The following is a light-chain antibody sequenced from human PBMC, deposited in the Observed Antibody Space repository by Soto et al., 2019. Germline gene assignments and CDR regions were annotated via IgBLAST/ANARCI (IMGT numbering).Light chain of an antibody. Sequence: EIVMTQSRATLSVSPGERATLSCRASQSVSNNLAWYQQKPGQAPRLLIYGASTRATGIPARFSGSGSGTELTLTISSLQSEDFAVYYCQQYNNWPRTFGQGTKVEIK. CDR3: QQYNNWPRT. V-gene: IGKV3-15*01. CDR1: QSVSNN. J-gene: IGKJ1*01. CDR2: GAS.